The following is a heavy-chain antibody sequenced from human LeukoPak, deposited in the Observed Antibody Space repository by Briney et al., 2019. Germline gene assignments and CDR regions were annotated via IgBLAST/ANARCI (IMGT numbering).Heavy chain of an antibody. CDR2: IYPDDSDS. CDR1: GYSFTNYW. Sequence: GASLKISCKGSGYSFTNYWIAWVRQMPGKGLEWMGIIYPDDSDSKYSPSFHGHVTISADKSISTAYLQWSSLKASDTAMYYCARRVVGATTHYFDYWGQGSLVTVSS. J-gene: IGHJ4*02. D-gene: IGHD2-15*01. V-gene: IGHV5-51*01. CDR3: ARRVVGATTHYFDY.